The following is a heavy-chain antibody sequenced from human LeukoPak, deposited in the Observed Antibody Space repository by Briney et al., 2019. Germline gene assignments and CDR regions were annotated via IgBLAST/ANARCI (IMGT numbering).Heavy chain of an antibody. CDR1: GGTFSSYA. D-gene: IGHD2-2*01. V-gene: IGHV1-69*01. CDR2: IIPIFGTA. CDR3: ARGGYCSSTSCYFDY. J-gene: IGHJ4*02. Sequence: SVKVSCKASGGTFSSYAISWVRQAPGQGLEWMGGIIPIFGTANYAQKFQGRVTITADESTSTAYMELSSLRSEDTAVYYCARGGYCSSTSCYFDYWGQGTLVTVPS.